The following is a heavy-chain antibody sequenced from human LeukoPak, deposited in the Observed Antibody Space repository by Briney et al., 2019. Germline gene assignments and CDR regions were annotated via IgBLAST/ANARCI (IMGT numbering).Heavy chain of an antibody. CDR2: IIPIFGTA. CDR3: ARDTCSSTSCSRPHDAFDI. J-gene: IGHJ3*02. V-gene: IGHV1-69*05. CDR1: GGTFSSYA. D-gene: IGHD2-2*01. Sequence: SVKVSRKASGGTFSSYAISWVRQAPGQGLEWMGGIIPIFGTANYAQKFQGRVTITTDESTSTAYMELSSLRSEDTAVYYCARDTCSSTSCSRPHDAFDIWGQGTMVTVSS.